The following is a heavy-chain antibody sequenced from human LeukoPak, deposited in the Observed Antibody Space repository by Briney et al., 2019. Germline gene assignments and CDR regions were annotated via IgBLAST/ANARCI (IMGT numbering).Heavy chain of an antibody. Sequence: SETLSLTCTVSGGSISSSGYYWGWIRQPPGKGLEWIGNIYYTGSTYYNPSLKSRVTISVDTSKNQFSLKLSSVTAADTAVYYCARHSRTVGSVGIDPWGQGTLVTVSS. D-gene: IGHD4-23*01. CDR3: ARHSRTVGSVGIDP. V-gene: IGHV4-39*01. J-gene: IGHJ5*02. CDR1: GGSISSSGYY. CDR2: IYYTGST.